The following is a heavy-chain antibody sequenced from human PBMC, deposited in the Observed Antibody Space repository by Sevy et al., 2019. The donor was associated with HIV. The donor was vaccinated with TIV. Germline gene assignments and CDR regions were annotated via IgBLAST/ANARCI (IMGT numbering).Heavy chain of an antibody. D-gene: IGHD4-17*01. CDR1: GFTVSSNY. J-gene: IGHJ6*02. Sequence: GGSLRLSCAASGFTVSSNYMSWVRQAPGKGLEWVSVIYSGGSTYYEASVKGRFTISRDNSKNTLYLQMNSLRAEDTAVYYCARDSVSYGDYGNYYYGMDVWGQGTTVTVSS. CDR3: ARDSVSYGDYGNYYYGMDV. V-gene: IGHV3-53*01. CDR2: IYSGGST.